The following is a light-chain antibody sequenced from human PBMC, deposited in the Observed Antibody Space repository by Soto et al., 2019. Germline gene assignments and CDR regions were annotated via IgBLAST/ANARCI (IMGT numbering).Light chain of an antibody. J-gene: IGKJ1*01. Sequence: DIQMTQSPSTLSASVGDRVTITCRASQRINSWLAWYQQKPGKAPKLLIYKASSLESGVPSRFSGSGSGTEFTLTISSLQPDDFATYYCQQYNSYPWTFGQGTKVEI. CDR1: QRINSW. CDR2: KAS. CDR3: QQYNSYPWT. V-gene: IGKV1-5*03.